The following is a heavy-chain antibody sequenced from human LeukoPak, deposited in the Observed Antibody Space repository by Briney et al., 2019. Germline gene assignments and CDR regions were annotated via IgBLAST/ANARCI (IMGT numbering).Heavy chain of an antibody. D-gene: IGHD1-1*01. CDR2: ISSSSSSYI. Sequence: PGGSLRLSCTASGFTFSSYAMTWVRQAPGKGLEWVSSISSSSSSYIYYADSVKGRFTISRDNAKNSLYLQMNSLRAEDTAVYYCARDKTGTMGYWGQGTLVTVSS. J-gene: IGHJ4*02. V-gene: IGHV3-21*01. CDR3: ARDKTGTMGY. CDR1: GFTFSSYA.